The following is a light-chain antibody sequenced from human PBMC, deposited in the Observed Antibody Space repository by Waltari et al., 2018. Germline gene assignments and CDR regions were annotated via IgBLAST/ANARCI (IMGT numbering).Light chain of an antibody. V-gene: IGKV1-39*01. J-gene: IGKJ1*01. CDR2: GAS. Sequence: DIQMTQSPSSLSASVGDRVTITCRASRPIGNFLIWHQQKPGKAPKLLIYGASTLPSGVPSRFSGSRSVTDFTLTINGLQPEDFATYYCQQSSSTPTTFGQGTKVEIK. CDR1: RPIGNF. CDR3: QQSSSTPTT.